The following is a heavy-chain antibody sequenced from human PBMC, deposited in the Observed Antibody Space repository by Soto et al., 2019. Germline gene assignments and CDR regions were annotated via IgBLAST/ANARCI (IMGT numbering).Heavy chain of an antibody. CDR2: ISAYNGNT. D-gene: IGHD1-1*01. CDR1: GYTFTSYG. J-gene: IGHJ3*02. V-gene: IGHV1-18*01. Sequence: ASVKVSCKASGYTFTSYGISWVRQAPGQGLEWMGWISAYNGNTNYAQKLQGRVTMTTDTSTSTADMELRSLRSDDTAVYYCAAQLNPGAFDIWGQGTMVTVSS. CDR3: AAQLNPGAFDI.